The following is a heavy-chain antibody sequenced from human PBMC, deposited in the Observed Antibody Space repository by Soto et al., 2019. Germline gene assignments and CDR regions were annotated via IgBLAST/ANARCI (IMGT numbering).Heavy chain of an antibody. CDR3: ARGQMELLKGDYYHFGMDV. V-gene: IGHV1-69*01. D-gene: IGHD1-7*01. CDR1: GGTFSSYA. Sequence: QVQLVQSGAEVKKPGSSVKVSCKASGGTFSSYAISWVRQAPGQGLEWMGGIIPIFGTANYAQKVQGRVTITADESTSTADVELSSLRSEDTAVYCCARGQMELLKGDYYHFGMDVWGQGTTVTVSS. J-gene: IGHJ6*02. CDR2: IIPIFGTA.